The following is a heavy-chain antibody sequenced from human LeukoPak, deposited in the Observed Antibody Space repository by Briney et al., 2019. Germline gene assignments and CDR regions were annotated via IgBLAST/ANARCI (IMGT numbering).Heavy chain of an antibody. Sequence: GGSLRLSCAASGFTFSSYGMHWVRQAPGKGLGRVAFIRYDGTTRYYADSVKGRFTISRDNSKNTLYLQMNSLRAEDTAVYYCAKDRGYDYLFDYWGQGTLVTVSS. J-gene: IGHJ4*02. V-gene: IGHV3-30*02. CDR3: AKDRGYDYLFDY. CDR1: GFTFSSYG. CDR2: IRYDGTTR. D-gene: IGHD5-12*01.